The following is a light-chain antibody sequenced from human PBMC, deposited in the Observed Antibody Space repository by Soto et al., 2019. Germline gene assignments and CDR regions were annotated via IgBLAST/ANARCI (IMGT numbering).Light chain of an antibody. Sequence: VVSHSLATLSLSPGERATLSCRASQSVSSNLAWYQQKPGQAPRLLIYGASTRATGIPARVSGSGSGAEFPLTNSSLQAEDLAVYCCQQYNYRLWTFGQGTKVDIK. V-gene: IGKV3-15*01. CDR2: GAS. CDR3: QQYNYRLWT. J-gene: IGKJ1*01. CDR1: QSVSSN.